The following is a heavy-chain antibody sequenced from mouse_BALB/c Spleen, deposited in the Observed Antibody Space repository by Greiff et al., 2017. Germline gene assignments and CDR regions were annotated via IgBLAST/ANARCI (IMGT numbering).Heavy chain of an antibody. CDR2: ISYSGST. J-gene: IGHJ2*01. Sequence: EVQLVESGPGLVKPSQSLSLTCTVTGYSITSDYAWNWIRQFPGNKLEWMGYISYSGSTSYNPSLKSRISITRDTSKNQFFLQLNSVTTEDTATYYCARGIYYYGSSPFDYWGQGTTLTVSS. D-gene: IGHD1-1*01. V-gene: IGHV3-2*02. CDR3: ARGIYYYGSSPFDY. CDR1: GYSITSDYA.